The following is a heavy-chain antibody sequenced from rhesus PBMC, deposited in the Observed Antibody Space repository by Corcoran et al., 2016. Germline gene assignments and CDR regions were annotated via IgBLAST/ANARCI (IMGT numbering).Heavy chain of an antibody. D-gene: IGHD6-31*01. CDR2: IYWDDDK. CDR1: GFSLTPSGMG. V-gene: IGHV2-152*01. Sequence: QVTLKESGPALVKPTQTLTLTCTFSGFSLTPSGMGVGWIRQPPGKALEWLALIYWDDDKRDSTSMKSRLTLSKDTSKNQVVLTMTDMDPMDTATYYCARGGGYTGGWYYFDYWGQGVLVTVSS. J-gene: IGHJ4*01. CDR3: ARGGGYTGGWYYFDY.